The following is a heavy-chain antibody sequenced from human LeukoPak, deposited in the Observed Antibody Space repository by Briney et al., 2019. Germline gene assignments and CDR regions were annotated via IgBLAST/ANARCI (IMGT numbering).Heavy chain of an antibody. CDR1: SGYW. CDR3: ARGDYFDY. V-gene: IGHV3-74*01. CDR2: IKSDGSIT. Sequence: PGGSLRLSCASFSGYWMHWVRQAPGKGLVWVSRIKSDGSITSYADSVKGRFTISRDNAKNTLYPQMNSLRDEDTAVYYCARGDYFDYWGQGTLVTVSS. J-gene: IGHJ4*02.